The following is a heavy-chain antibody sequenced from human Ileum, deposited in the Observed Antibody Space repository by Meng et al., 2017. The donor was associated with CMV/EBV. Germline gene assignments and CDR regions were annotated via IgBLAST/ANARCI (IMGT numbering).Heavy chain of an antibody. CDR2: INHSGRT. V-gene: IGHV4-34*01. D-gene: IGHD3-10*01. CDR1: SFSGSY. Sequence: SFSGSYWSWTRQPPGQGLDWIGDINHSGRTTYNPSLKSRVTISVDTSKNQFSLKLSSVTAADTAVYYCARATYYYGSGSYYPTEFDYWGQGTLVTVSS. CDR3: ARATYYYGSGSYYPTEFDY. J-gene: IGHJ4*02.